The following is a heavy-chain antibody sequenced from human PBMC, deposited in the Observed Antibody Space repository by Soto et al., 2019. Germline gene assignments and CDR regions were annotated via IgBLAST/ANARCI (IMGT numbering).Heavy chain of an antibody. Sequence: VKVSFKASGXTFTSYYMHWVRQAPGQGLEWMGIINPSGGSTSYAQKFQGRVTMTRDTSTSTVYMELSSLRSEDTAVYYCARVRYCSSTSCYYYYGMDVWGQGTTVTVSS. J-gene: IGHJ6*02. V-gene: IGHV1-46*01. CDR2: INPSGGST. CDR1: GXTFTSYY. CDR3: ARVRYCSSTSCYYYYGMDV. D-gene: IGHD2-2*01.